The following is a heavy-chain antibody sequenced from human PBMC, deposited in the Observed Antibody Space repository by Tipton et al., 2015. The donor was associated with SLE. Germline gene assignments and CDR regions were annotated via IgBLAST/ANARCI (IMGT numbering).Heavy chain of an antibody. CDR1: GFTFNTFS. J-gene: IGHJ4*02. Sequence: SLRLSCAASGFTFNTFSMHWVRQAPGKGLEWVSSISSRSSYIYYADSVKGRFTISRDNANNSLYLQMNSLRGEDTALYYCAREWHPSYFDYWGQGTLVSVSS. CDR2: ISSRSSYI. V-gene: IGHV3-21*03. D-gene: IGHD2-21*01. CDR3: AREWHPSYFDY.